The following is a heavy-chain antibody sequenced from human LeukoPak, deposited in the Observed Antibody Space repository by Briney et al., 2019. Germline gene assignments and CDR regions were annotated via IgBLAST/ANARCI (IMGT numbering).Heavy chain of an antibody. V-gene: IGHV3-15*04. Sequence: KPGGSLRLSCAVSGFSFSDAWVSWVRQTPGKGLEWVGRIESKTDGGTTDYAALVKGRFTISRDDSTNTLYLQMNSLKSEDTAVYYCTTYGSGRKFDYWGQGVLVTVSS. CDR1: GFSFSDAW. CDR3: TTYGSGRKFDY. CDR2: IESKTDGGTT. J-gene: IGHJ4*02. D-gene: IGHD3-10*01.